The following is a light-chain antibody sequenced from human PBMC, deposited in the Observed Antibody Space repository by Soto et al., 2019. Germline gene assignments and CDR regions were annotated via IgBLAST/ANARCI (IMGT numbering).Light chain of an antibody. V-gene: IGLV2-14*01. Sequence: QSALTQPASVSGSPGQSITISCTGTISDFVVYNYVSWYQQHAGKAPKLMIYVVSNRPSGVSNRFSGSKSGNTASLTISGLQADDEADYYCSSHTISSALQVFGTGTKVTGL. CDR2: VVS. J-gene: IGLJ1*01. CDR1: ISDFVVYNY. CDR3: SSHTISSALQV.